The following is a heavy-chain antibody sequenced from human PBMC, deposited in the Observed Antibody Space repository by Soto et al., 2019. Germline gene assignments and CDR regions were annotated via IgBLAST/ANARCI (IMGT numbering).Heavy chain of an antibody. CDR1: GFTFSNYW. V-gene: IGHV3-7*01. CDR3: ARLVLHYYDSSGYRPG. D-gene: IGHD3-22*01. J-gene: IGHJ4*02. Sequence: PGGSLRLSCAASGFTFSNYWMSWVRQAPGKGLEWVANIKQDGSEKYYVDSVKGRFTISRDNAKNSLYLQMHSLRAEDTAVYYCARLVLHYYDSSGYRPGWGQGTLVTVSS. CDR2: IKQDGSEK.